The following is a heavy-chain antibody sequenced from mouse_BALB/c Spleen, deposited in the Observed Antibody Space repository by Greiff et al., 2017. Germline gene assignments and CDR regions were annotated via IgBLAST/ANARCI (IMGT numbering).Heavy chain of an antibody. CDR1: GFSLTSYG. CDR2: IWRGGST. J-gene: IGHJ4*01. Sequence: QVQLQQSGPSLVQPSQSLSITCTVSGFSLTSYGVHWVRQSPGKGLEWLGVIWRGGSTDYNAAFMSRLSITKDNSKSQVFFKMNSLQADDTAIYYCAKNSYRYDDAMDYWGQGTSGTVSS. CDR3: AKNSYRYDDAMDY. D-gene: IGHD2-14*01. V-gene: IGHV2-5-1*01.